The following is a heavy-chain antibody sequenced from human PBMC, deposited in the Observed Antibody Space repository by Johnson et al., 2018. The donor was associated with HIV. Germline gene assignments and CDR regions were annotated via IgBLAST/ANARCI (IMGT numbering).Heavy chain of an antibody. CDR2: ISSSGSTI. D-gene: IGHD3-22*01. V-gene: IGHV3-11*01. CDR1: GFTFSDYY. J-gene: IGHJ3*01. Sequence: QVHLVESGGGLVKPGGSLRLSCAASGFTFSDYYMSWIRQAPGKGLEWVSYISSSGSTIYYADSVQGRFTISRANVKKSLYLQMNDLRAEDTALYYCARDWDYYDASGYYYANMVDAFDVWGQGTVVTVSS. CDR3: ARDWDYYDASGYYYANMVDAFDV.